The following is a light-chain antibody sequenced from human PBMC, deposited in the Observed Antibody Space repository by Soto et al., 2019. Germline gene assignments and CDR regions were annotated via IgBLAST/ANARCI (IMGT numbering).Light chain of an antibody. J-gene: IGKJ1*01. V-gene: IGKV1-5*01. Sequence: DIQMTQSPSILSASVGDRVTITCRASQSISNWLAWYQQKPGKVPKVLIYESSTLQSGAPSRFSGSGSGTEVTLTIDSLQPDDFGTYYCLHYDSYPWTFGPGTKVEV. CDR1: QSISNW. CDR3: LHYDSYPWT. CDR2: ESS.